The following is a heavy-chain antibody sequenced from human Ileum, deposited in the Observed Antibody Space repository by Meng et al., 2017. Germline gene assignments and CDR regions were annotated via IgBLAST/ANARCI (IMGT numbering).Heavy chain of an antibody. CDR2: IIPILDIT. Sequence: QVQVVQSGAEVKKPGSSVKVSCKASGGTFSSYTISWVRQSPGQGLEWMGRIIPILDITNYAQKFQGRVTITADKSTSTAYMEVSSLRSEDTAVYYCARARDINYFDSSGGRGMDVWGQGTTVTVSS. V-gene: IGHV1-69*02. CDR3: ARARDINYFDSSGGRGMDV. J-gene: IGHJ6*02. CDR1: GGTFSSYT. D-gene: IGHD3-22*01.